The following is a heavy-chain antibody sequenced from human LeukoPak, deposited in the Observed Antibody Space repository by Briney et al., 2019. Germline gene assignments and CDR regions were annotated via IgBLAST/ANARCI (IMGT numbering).Heavy chain of an antibody. CDR2: ISGSGGST. D-gene: IGHD5-24*01. CDR1: GFTFSSYA. CDR3: AKDTGPRLDGYSDY. Sequence: PGGSLRLSCAASGFTFSSYAMSWVRQAPGKGLEWVSAISGSGGSTYYADSVKGRFTISRDNSKNTLYLQMNSLRAEDTAVYYCAKDTGPRLDGYSDYWGQGTLVTVSS. J-gene: IGHJ4*02. V-gene: IGHV3-23*01.